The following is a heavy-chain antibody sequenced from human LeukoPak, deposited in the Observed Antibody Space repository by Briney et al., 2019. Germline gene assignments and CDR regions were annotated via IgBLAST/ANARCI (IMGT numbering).Heavy chain of an antibody. D-gene: IGHD1-26*01. CDR3: AREVGTPQAFDI. Sequence: GGSLRLSCAASGFTFSTYAMSWVRQAPGKGLEWVSTISDSGANTYYADSVRGRFTISRDNSKNTLYLQKNSLRAEDTAIYYCAREVGTPQAFDIWGQGTMVTVSS. CDR2: ISDSGANT. CDR1: GFTFSTYA. J-gene: IGHJ3*02. V-gene: IGHV3-23*01.